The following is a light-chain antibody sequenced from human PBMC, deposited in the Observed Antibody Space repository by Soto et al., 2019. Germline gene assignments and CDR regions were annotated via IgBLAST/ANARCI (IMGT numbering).Light chain of an antibody. CDR2: EVS. CDR1: SSDVDAYKF. Sequence: QLVLTQPASVSGSPGQSITIFCSGTSSDVDAYKFVSWYRHHPGKAPQVMIYEVSNRPSGVSNRFSGSKSGNTASLTISGLQPEDEGDYYCSSYTSTSTPWVFGGGTKLTVL. CDR3: SSYTSTSTPWV. V-gene: IGLV2-14*01. J-gene: IGLJ3*02.